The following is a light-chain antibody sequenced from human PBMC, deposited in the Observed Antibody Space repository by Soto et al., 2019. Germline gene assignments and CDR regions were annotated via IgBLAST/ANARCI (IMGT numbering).Light chain of an antibody. J-gene: IGKJ2*01. CDR3: HQSYSTPPEYT. V-gene: IGKV1-39*01. CDR2: AAS. CDR1: QSISTY. Sequence: DIQMTQSPSSLSASVGDRVTITCRAGQSISTYLNWYQQKPGKAPNLLIYAASNLESGVPSRFSGSGSGTHFTLTIDSLQPGDSATYFCHQSYSTPPEYTFGQGTKLEIK.